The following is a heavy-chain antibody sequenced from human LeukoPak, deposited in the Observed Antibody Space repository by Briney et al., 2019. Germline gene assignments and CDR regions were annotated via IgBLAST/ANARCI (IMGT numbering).Heavy chain of an antibody. CDR2: IYYSGST. CDR1: GGSISSYY. Sequence: SETLSLTCTVSGGSISSYYWSWIRQPPGKGLEWIRYIYYSGSTNYNPSLTSRVTISVDTSKNQFSLKLRSVTAADTAVYYCARATHSPMTTVTIGGVWYFDLWGRRTLVTVSS. CDR3: ARATHSPMTTVTIGGVWYFDL. D-gene: IGHD4-17*01. V-gene: IGHV4-59*01. J-gene: IGHJ2*01.